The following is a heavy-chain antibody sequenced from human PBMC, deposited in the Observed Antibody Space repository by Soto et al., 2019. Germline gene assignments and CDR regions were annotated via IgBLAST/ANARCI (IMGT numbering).Heavy chain of an antibody. CDR3: ARRSLGPDY. D-gene: IGHD1-26*01. CDR2: IFPTGNT. CDR1: SASLSNYY. J-gene: IGHJ4*02. Sequence: QVQLQESGPGLVKPSETLSLTCTVSSASLSNYYWSWIRQPAGKGLEWIGRIFPTGNTDYNPSLRSRVTMSVDTSKNQFSLKLNSVTAADTAVYYCARRSLGPDYWGPGTLVTVSS. V-gene: IGHV4-4*07.